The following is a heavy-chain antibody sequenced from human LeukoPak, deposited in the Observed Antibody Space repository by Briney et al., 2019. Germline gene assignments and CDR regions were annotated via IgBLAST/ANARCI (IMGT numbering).Heavy chain of an antibody. Sequence: GGSLRLSCAASGFTFSSYAMSWVRQAPGKGLEWVSAISGGGGSTYYADSVKGRFTISRDNSKNTLYLQMNSLRAEDTAVYYCAKAPTVYSYEDYWGQGTLVTVSS. CDR3: AKAPTVYSYEDY. CDR2: ISGGGGST. CDR1: GFTFSSYA. V-gene: IGHV3-23*01. J-gene: IGHJ4*02. D-gene: IGHD5-18*01.